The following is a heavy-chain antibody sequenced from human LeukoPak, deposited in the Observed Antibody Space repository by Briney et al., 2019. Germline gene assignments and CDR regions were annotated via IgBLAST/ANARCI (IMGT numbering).Heavy chain of an antibody. D-gene: IGHD6-13*01. CDR3: ARGPMYSSRFAGDY. V-gene: IGHV3-48*02. J-gene: IGHJ4*02. CDR2: ISSSSSTI. Sequence: GGSLTLSCAASGFTFSSYSINWVRQAPGKGLEWVSYISSSSSTIYYADSVKGRFTISRDNAKNSLYLQMNSLRDEDTAVYYCARGPMYSSRFAGDYWGQGTLVTVSS. CDR1: GFTFSSYS.